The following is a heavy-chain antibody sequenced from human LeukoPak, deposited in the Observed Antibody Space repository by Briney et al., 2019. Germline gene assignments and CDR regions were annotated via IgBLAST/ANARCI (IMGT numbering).Heavy chain of an antibody. CDR2: FDPEDGET. D-gene: IGHD6-13*01. CDR1: GYTLTELS. Sequence: ASVKVSCKVSGYTLTELSMHWVRQAPGKGLEWMGGFDPEDGETIYAQKFQGRVTMTEDTSTDTAYMELSSLRSEDTAVYYCATALFPQIAAAGGGDYWGQGTLVTVSS. CDR3: ATALFPQIAAAGGGDY. J-gene: IGHJ4*02. V-gene: IGHV1-24*01.